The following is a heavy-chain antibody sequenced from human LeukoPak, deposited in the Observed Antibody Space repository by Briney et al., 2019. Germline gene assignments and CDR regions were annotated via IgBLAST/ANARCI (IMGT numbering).Heavy chain of an antibody. CDR2: INPSGGST. J-gene: IGHJ4*02. CDR1: GYTFTRYY. V-gene: IGHV1-46*01. CDR3: AREGVSYYGSGSPSSY. D-gene: IGHD3-10*01. Sequence: ASVKVSCKASGYTFTRYYMHWVRQAPGQGLEWMGIINPSGGSTSYAQKFQGRVTMTRDTSTSTVYMELSSLRSEDTAVYYCAREGVSYYGSGSPSSYWGQGTLVTVSS.